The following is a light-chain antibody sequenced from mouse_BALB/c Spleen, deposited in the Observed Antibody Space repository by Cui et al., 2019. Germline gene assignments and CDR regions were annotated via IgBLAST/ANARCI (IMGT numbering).Light chain of an antibody. CDR2: STS. CDR3: QQRSSYPLT. J-gene: IGKJ5*01. V-gene: IGKV4-57*01. CDR1: SSVSY. Sequence: QIVLTQSPAIMSASPGEKVTITCSASSSVSYMHWFQQKSGTSPQLRIYSTSNLASGVPARFSGSGSGTSYSLTISRMEAEDAATYYCQQRSSYPLTFGAGTKLELK.